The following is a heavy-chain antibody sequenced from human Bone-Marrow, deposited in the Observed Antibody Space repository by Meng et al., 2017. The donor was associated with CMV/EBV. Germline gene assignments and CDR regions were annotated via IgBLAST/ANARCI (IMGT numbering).Heavy chain of an antibody. CDR2: IYYSGST. Sequence: GSLRLSCTVSGSSISSSSYYWGWILQPPGKGLEWIGSIYYSGSTYYNPSLKSRVTISVDTSKNQFSLKLSSVTAADTAVYYCARDIPGITMVRGDYWGQGTLVTVSS. J-gene: IGHJ4*02. CDR1: GSSISSSSYY. V-gene: IGHV4-39*07. D-gene: IGHD3-10*01. CDR3: ARDIPGITMVRGDY.